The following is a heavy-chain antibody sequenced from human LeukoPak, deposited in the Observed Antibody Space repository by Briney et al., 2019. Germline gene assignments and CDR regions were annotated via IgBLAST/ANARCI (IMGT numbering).Heavy chain of an antibody. J-gene: IGHJ4*02. D-gene: IGHD6-13*01. Sequence: PAGSLRLSCAAPGFTFSTYSVNWVRQAPGKGLEWVSSISSDSSYIYYADSVKGRFTISRDNAKNSLYLQMNSLRAEDTAIYYCATDSGSSWYQGLDYWGQGTLVTVSS. V-gene: IGHV3-21*01. CDR1: GFTFSTYS. CDR2: ISSDSSYI. CDR3: ATDSGSSWYQGLDY.